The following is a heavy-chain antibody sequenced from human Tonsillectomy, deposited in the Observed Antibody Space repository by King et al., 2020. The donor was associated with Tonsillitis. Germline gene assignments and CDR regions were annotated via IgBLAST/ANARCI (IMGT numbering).Heavy chain of an antibody. CDR2: ISSSSDYI. CDR1: GFSFSNYD. J-gene: IGHJ3*02. Sequence: DVQLVESGGGLVKPGGSLRLACATSGFSFSNYDMNWVRQAPGKGLEWVSSISSSSDYIYYADSVKGRFTISRDNAWNSLYLQMYSLRAEDTAIYYCAKDKGATYYDSGRGAFDIWGQGTMVTVPS. D-gene: IGHD3-22*01. CDR3: AKDKGATYYDSGRGAFDI. V-gene: IGHV3-21*01.